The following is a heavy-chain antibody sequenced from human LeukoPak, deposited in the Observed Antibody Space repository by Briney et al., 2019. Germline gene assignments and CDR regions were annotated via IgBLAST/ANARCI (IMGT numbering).Heavy chain of an antibody. CDR1: GFTFSSYA. V-gene: IGHV3-30-3*01. Sequence: PGGSLRLSCSASGFTFSSYAMHWVRQAPGKGLEWVAVISYDGSNKYYADSVKGRFTISRDNSKNTLYLQMNSLRAEHTAVYYCARSERKRFLEWSLDYYYGMDVWGQGTTVTVSS. D-gene: IGHD3-3*01. J-gene: IGHJ6*02. CDR3: ARSERKRFLEWSLDYYYGMDV. CDR2: ISYDGSNK.